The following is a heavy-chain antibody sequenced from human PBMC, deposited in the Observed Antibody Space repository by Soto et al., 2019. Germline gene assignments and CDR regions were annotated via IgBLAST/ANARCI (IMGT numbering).Heavy chain of an antibody. J-gene: IGHJ6*02. Sequence: GGSLRLSCAASGFTFSSYSMNWVRQAPGKGLEWVSYISSSSTIYYADSVKGRFTISRDNAKNSLYLQMNSLRDEDTAVYYCARDSVVVPAAIQPYYYYGMDVWGQGTTVTVSS. CDR1: GFTFSSYS. D-gene: IGHD2-2*01. V-gene: IGHV3-48*02. CDR2: ISSSSTI. CDR3: ARDSVVVPAAIQPYYYYGMDV.